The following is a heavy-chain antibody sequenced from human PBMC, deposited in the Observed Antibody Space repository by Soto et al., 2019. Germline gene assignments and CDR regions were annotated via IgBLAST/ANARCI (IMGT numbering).Heavy chain of an antibody. CDR2: ISYDGSYQ. J-gene: IGHJ4*02. Sequence: GGSLRLSCEASGFAFNKFGMHWVRQAPGKGLEWVAFISYDGSYQYYADSVQGRLTITRDNSMNTLNMQLNSLRREDTAVYYCAKGGEVGGVLGDHWGQGTLVTVSS. CDR3: AKGGEVGGVLGDH. CDR1: GFAFNKFG. V-gene: IGHV3-30*18. D-gene: IGHD1-26*01.